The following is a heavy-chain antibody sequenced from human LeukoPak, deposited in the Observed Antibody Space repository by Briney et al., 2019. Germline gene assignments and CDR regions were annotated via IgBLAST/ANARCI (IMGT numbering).Heavy chain of an antibody. Sequence: SETLSLTCTVSGGSISSYYWSWIRQPPGKGLEWIGNIYYSGSTNYNHSLKSRVTISVDTSKNQFSLKLSSVTAADTAVYYCARETSQKGAHYMDVWGKGTTVTISS. CDR2: IYYSGST. J-gene: IGHJ6*03. V-gene: IGHV4-59*01. CDR1: GGSISSYY. D-gene: IGHD3-16*01. CDR3: ARETSQKGAHYMDV.